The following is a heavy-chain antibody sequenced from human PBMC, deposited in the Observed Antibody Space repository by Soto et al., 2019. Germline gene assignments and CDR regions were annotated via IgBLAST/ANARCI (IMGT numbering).Heavy chain of an antibody. CDR1: GYTFTCYG. D-gene: IGHD1-26*01. CDR3: AVQYSGSYYYYYGMDV. Sequence: ASVKVSCKASGYTFTCYGISWVRQAPGQGLEWMGWISAYNGNTNYAQKLQGRVTMTTDTSTSTAYMELRSLRSDDTAVYYCAVQYSGSYYYYYGMDVWGQGTTVTVSS. V-gene: IGHV1-18*01. J-gene: IGHJ6*02. CDR2: ISAYNGNT.